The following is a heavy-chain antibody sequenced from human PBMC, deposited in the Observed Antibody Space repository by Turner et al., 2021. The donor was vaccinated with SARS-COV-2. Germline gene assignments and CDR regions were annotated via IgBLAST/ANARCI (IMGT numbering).Heavy chain of an antibody. CDR2: ISYDGSNK. CDR3: AKDLGRYCSGGSCYSGYFDY. Sequence: QVQLEESGGGVVQHVRSPRRACAASGFSFISSGMHWVRQAPGKGLEWVAVISYDGSNKYYADSVKGRFTISRDNSKNTLYLQMNSLRAEDTAVYYCAKDLGRYCSGGSCYSGYFDYWGQGTLVTVSS. D-gene: IGHD2-15*01. V-gene: IGHV3-30*18. CDR1: GFSFISSG. J-gene: IGHJ4*02.